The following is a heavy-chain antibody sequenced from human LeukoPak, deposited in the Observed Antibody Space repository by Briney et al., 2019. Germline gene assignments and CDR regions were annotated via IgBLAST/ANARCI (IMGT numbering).Heavy chain of an antibody. CDR3: ATTEI. Sequence: GGSLRLSCAASGFTFSSYSMNWVRQAPGKGLEWVSSISSRSSYIYYADSVKGRFTISRDDAKNSLYLEMNGLRTEDTAVYYCATTEIRGQGTLVTVSS. V-gene: IGHV3-21*01. CDR1: GFTFSSYS. CDR2: ISSRSSYI. J-gene: IGHJ4*02. D-gene: IGHD1-26*01.